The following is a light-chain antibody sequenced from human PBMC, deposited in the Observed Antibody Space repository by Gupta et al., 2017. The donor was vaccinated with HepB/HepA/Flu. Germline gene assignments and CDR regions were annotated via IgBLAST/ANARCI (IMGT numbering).Light chain of an antibody. V-gene: IGKV3-15*01. J-gene: IGKJ1*01. CDR2: GAS. Sequence: EIVMTQSPATLSVSPGERATLSCRASQSVSTNLAWYQQKPGQAPRLLIHGASTRATGIPARFSDRGSGTEFTLTISSLQSEDSTVYYCQQYENWPPWTFGQGTKVEIK. CDR1: QSVSTN. CDR3: QQYENWPPWT.